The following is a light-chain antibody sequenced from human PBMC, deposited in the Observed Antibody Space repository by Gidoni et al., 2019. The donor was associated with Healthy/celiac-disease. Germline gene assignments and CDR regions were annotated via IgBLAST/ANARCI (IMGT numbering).Light chain of an antibody. CDR2: GAS. CDR1: QSVSSID. CDR3: QPYGSSPYT. Sequence: ELVLTQSPGTLSLAPGVRSTLTCRASQSVSSIDLAWYHHKPGQAPTLLIYGASIMATGIPDSFSGSGSGTDFTLTISRLVPEDFAVYYCQPYGSSPYTFXXXTKLEIK. V-gene: IGKV3-20*01. J-gene: IGKJ2*01.